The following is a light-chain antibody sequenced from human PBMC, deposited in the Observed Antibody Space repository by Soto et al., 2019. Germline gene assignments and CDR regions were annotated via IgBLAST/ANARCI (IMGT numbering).Light chain of an antibody. CDR1: QSISSW. V-gene: IGKV1-5*01. CDR2: DAS. Sequence: DIQMTQSPSTLSASVGDRVTITCRASQSISSWLAWYQQKPGKAPKLLIYDASSLESGVPSRFSGSGSGTEFTLTISSLQLYDFATYHCQLYTSSPWPFCQVSKVDI. J-gene: IGKJ1*01. CDR3: QLYTSSPWP.